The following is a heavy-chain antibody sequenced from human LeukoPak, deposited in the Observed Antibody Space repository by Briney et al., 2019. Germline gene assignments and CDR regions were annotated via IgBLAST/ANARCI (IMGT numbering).Heavy chain of an antibody. V-gene: IGHV4-4*07. CDR3: ARDAYYDILTGTMRGVWFDP. CDR1: GGSISSYY. Sequence: ASETLSLTCTVSGGSISSYYWSWIRQPAGKGLEWIGRIYTSGSTNYNPSLKSRVTMSVDTSKNQFSLKLSSVTAADTAVYYCARDAYYDILTGTMRGVWFDPWGQGTLVTVSS. CDR2: IYTSGST. J-gene: IGHJ5*02. D-gene: IGHD3-9*01.